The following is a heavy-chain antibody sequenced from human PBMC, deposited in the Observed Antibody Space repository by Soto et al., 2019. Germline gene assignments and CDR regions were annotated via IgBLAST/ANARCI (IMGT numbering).Heavy chain of an antibody. CDR2: IYYSGST. Sequence: PGKVLEWIGYIYYSGSTNYNPSLKSRVTISVDTSKNQFSLKLSSVTAADTAFFFKEEEGIRDYRSVSAVLLNRSSDL. D-gene: IGHD3-9*01. V-gene: IGHV4-59*01. CDR3: EEEGIRDYRSVSAVLLNRSSDL. J-gene: IGHJ2*01.